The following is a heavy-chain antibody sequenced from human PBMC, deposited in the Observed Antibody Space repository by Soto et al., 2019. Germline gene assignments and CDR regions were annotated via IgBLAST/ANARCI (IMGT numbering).Heavy chain of an antibody. V-gene: IGHV1-18*04. CDR2: ISGYNGNT. Sequence: QVQLVQSGAEVKKSGASVKVSCKASGYTFTNYGLSWVRQAPGQGLEWMGWISGYNGNTNYAQKLQGRVTMTTDTSTTTAYMELRSLRSDDTAVYYCARDLGVRYFGPGGLDYWGQGTLVTVSS. D-gene: IGHD3-9*01. CDR3: ARDLGVRYFGPGGLDY. J-gene: IGHJ4*02. CDR1: GYTFTNYG.